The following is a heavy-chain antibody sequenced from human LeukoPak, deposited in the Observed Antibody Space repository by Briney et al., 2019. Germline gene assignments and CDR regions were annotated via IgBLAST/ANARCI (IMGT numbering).Heavy chain of an antibody. Sequence: PGGSLRLSCAASGFTFSSYAMSWVRQAPGKGLEWVSAISSSGGSTYYADSVKGRFTTSRDNSKNTLYLQMNSLRAEDTAVYYCAKPGYYDFWSGYYTPYCYYYGMDVWGQGTTVTVSS. V-gene: IGHV3-23*01. CDR2: ISSSGGST. CDR1: GFTFSSYA. CDR3: AKPGYYDFWSGYYTPYCYYYGMDV. D-gene: IGHD3-3*01. J-gene: IGHJ6*02.